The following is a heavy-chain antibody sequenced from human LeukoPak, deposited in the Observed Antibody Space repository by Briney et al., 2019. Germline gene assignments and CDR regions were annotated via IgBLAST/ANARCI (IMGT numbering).Heavy chain of an antibody. J-gene: IGHJ3*02. CDR3: ARASGSSGYYSGYDGFDI. CDR2: INTNTGNP. Sequence: ASVKVSCKASGYTFTSYPMNWVRQAPGQGLEWMGWINTNTGNPTYAQGFTGRFVFSLDTSVSTAYLQISSLKAEDTAVYYCARASGSSGYYSGYDGFDIWGQGTMVTVSS. D-gene: IGHD3-22*01. V-gene: IGHV7-4-1*02. CDR1: GYTFTSYP.